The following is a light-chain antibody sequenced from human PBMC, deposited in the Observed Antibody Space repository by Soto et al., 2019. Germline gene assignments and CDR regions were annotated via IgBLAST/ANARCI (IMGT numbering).Light chain of an antibody. CDR2: DVS. CDR1: SSDVGGYDY. Sequence: QSALTQPASVAGSPGQAISISCTGTSSDVGGYDYVSWYQQHPGKAPKLMIYDVSNRPSGVSSRFSGSKSGNTASLTISGLQAEDEADYYCNSYTSSSNYVFGPGTKLPVL. V-gene: IGLV2-14*01. J-gene: IGLJ1*01. CDR3: NSYTSSSNYV.